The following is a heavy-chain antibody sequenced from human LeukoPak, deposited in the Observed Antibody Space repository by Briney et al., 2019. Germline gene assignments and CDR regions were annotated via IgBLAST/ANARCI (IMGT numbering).Heavy chain of an antibody. CDR1: GYTFTGYY. J-gene: IGHJ4*02. V-gene: IGHV1-69*05. CDR3: ARDSAGSYDY. Sequence: SVKVSCKASGYTFTGYYMHWVRQAPGQGLEWMGRIIPIFGTANYAQKFQGRVTITTDESTSTAYMELSSLRSEDTAVYYCARDSAGSYDYWGQGTLVTVSS. D-gene: IGHD3-10*01. CDR2: IIPIFGTA.